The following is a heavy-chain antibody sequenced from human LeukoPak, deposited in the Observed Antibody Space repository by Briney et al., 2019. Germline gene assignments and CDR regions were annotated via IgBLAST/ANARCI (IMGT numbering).Heavy chain of an antibody. V-gene: IGHV4-59*12. Sequence: PSETLSLTCTVSGGSISSYYWSWIRQPPGKGLEWIGYIYYSGSTNYNPSLKSRVTISVDTSKNQFSLKLSSVTAADTAVYFCARGRYYYTSGSYYNGKYYFDYWGQGTLVTVSS. D-gene: IGHD3-10*01. J-gene: IGHJ4*02. CDR2: IYYSGST. CDR3: ARGRYYYTSGSYYNGKYYFDY. CDR1: GGSISSYY.